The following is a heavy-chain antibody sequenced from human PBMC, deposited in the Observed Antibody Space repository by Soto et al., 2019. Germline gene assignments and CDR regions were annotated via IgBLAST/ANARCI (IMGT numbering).Heavy chain of an antibody. Sequence: QVQLQESGPGLVKPSQTLSLTCTVSGGSISSGDYYWSWIRQPPRKGLEWIGYIYYSRSTYYNPYFTRRVTRSVTTSKNQFFLKLSSVTAADTAVYYWARGYGSGGSCYPQSYYGMDVWGQGTTVTVSS. D-gene: IGHD2-15*01. J-gene: IGHJ6*02. CDR2: IYYSRST. CDR1: GGSISSGDYY. V-gene: IGHV4-30-4*01. CDR3: ARGYGSGGSCYPQSYYGMDV.